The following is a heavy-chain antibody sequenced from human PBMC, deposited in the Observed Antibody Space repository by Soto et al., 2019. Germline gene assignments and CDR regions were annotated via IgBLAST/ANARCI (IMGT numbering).Heavy chain of an antibody. Sequence: SETLSLTCTVSGGSISGYYWSWIRQPPGKGLEWIGYIYYSGSTNYNPSLKSRVTISVDTSKNQFSLKLSSVTAADTAVYYCARVKYSSSWSDVYYYGMDVWGQGTTVTVSS. D-gene: IGHD6-13*01. CDR1: GGSISGYY. V-gene: IGHV4-59*01. J-gene: IGHJ6*02. CDR3: ARVKYSSSWSDVYYYGMDV. CDR2: IYYSGST.